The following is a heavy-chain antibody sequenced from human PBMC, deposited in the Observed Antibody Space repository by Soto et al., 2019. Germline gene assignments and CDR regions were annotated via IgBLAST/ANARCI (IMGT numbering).Heavy chain of an antibody. Sequence: QVQLQQWGAGLLKPSETLSLTCAVYGGSFSGYYWSWIRQPPGKGLEWIGEINHSGSTNYNPSLKSRVTISVDTSKNQFSLKLSSVTAADTAVYYCARLGPTTVPTSYFTGNYNGMDVWGQGTTVAVSS. CDR2: INHSGST. D-gene: IGHD4-17*01. CDR1: GGSFSGYY. V-gene: IGHV4-34*01. CDR3: ARLGPTTVPTSYFTGNYNGMDV. J-gene: IGHJ6*02.